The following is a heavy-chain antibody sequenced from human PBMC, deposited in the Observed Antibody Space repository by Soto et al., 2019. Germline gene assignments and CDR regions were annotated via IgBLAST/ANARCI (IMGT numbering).Heavy chain of an antibody. D-gene: IGHD3-22*01. J-gene: IGHJ4*02. CDR2: ITVGTGNT. V-gene: IGHV1-58*01. Sequence: GASVKVFCKASGFIFTSSSVQWVRQARGQRLEWIGWITVGTGNTNYAQKLQERVTITRDMSTSTAYMELSNLRSEDTAVYYCAAGDSSGYYGGWGQGTQVTVSS. CDR3: AAGDSSGYYGG. CDR1: GFIFTSSS.